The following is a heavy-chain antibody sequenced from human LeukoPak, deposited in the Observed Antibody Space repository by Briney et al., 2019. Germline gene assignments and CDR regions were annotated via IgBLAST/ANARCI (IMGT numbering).Heavy chain of an antibody. CDR1: GGSISSSNW. V-gene: IGHV4-4*02. CDR3: ARGVRGAAPYYYYYMDV. D-gene: IGHD3-10*01. J-gene: IGHJ6*03. CDR2: IYHSGST. Sequence: SETLSLTCAVSGGSISSSNWWSWVRQPPGKGLEWIGEIYHSGSTNYNPSLKSRVTISVDKSKNQFTLKLSSVTAADTAVYYCARGVRGAAPYYYYYMDVWGKGTTVTVSS.